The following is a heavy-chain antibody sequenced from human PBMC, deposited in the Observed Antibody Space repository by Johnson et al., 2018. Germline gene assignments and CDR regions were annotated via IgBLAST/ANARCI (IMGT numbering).Heavy chain of an antibody. Sequence: QVQLQESGPGLVKPSETLSLTCTVSADSISASYWSWIRQPPKKGLEWIGYIYYRGHTDYNPSLQSRVTMSIDTSKNQFSLKLTPVTAADTAIYYCARNLDFWGYMDVWGKGTTVTVSS. J-gene: IGHJ6*03. CDR3: ARNLDFWGYMDV. CDR2: IYYRGHT. V-gene: IGHV4-59*01. CDR1: ADSISASY. D-gene: IGHD3-3*01.